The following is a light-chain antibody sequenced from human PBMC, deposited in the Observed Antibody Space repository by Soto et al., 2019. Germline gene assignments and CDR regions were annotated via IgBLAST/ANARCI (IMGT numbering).Light chain of an antibody. CDR2: DVS. J-gene: IGLJ2*01. V-gene: IGLV2-14*01. CDR3: SSYTIRSPHVV. Sequence: QSALTQPASVSGSPGQSITISCTGTSSDVGGYNYVSWDPRHPGKAPNLMISDVSNRPSGVSNRFSGSKSGNTASLTISGLQAEDEADSYCSSYTIRSPHVVFGGGTKLTVL. CDR1: SSDVGGYNY.